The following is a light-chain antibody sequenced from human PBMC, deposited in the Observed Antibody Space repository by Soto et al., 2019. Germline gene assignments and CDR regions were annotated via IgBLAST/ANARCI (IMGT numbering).Light chain of an antibody. CDR3: QHYNSYPWT. CDR2: KAS. J-gene: IGKJ1*01. V-gene: IGKV1-5*03. Sequence: DIQMTQSPSTLSASVGDRVTITCRASQSISSWLAWYQQKPGKAPKLLIYKASSLESGVPSRFSGSGSGTESTLTISSLQPDDFATYYFQHYNSYPWTFGQGTMLEIK. CDR1: QSISSW.